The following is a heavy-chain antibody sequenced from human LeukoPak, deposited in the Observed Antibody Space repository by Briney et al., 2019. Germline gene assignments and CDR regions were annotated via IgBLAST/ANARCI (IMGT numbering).Heavy chain of an antibody. CDR3: ARSRAVAGTEFDY. J-gene: IGHJ4*02. D-gene: IGHD6-19*01. CDR2: IYYSGST. Sequence: SETLSLTCTVSGGSISSYYWSWIRQPPGKGLEWIGYIYYSGSTNYNPSLKSRATISVDTSKNQFSLKLSSVTAADTAVYYCARSRAVAGTEFDYWGQGTLVTVSS. V-gene: IGHV4-59*08. CDR1: GGSISSYY.